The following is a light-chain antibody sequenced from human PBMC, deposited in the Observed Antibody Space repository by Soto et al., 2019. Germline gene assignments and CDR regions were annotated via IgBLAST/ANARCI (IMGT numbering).Light chain of an antibody. Sequence: DIQMTQSPSSLSASVGDRVTITCQASQVISNYLNWYQQKPGKAPKLLIYDASNLETGVPSRFSGSGSGTDFTFTISSLQPEDIATYYCQQCDNLPYTFGQGTKLEIK. CDR1: QVISNY. V-gene: IGKV1-33*01. CDR2: DAS. J-gene: IGKJ2*01. CDR3: QQCDNLPYT.